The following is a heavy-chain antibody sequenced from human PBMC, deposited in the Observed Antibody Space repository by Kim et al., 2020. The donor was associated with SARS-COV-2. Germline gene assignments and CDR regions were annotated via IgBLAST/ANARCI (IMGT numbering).Heavy chain of an antibody. Sequence: TNDNPSLKSRVTISVDTSKNQFSLKLSSVTAADTAVYYCARSPYSSVIDYWGQGTLVTVSS. CDR2: T. V-gene: IGHV4-34*01. CDR3: ARSPYSSVIDY. D-gene: IGHD6-25*01. J-gene: IGHJ4*02.